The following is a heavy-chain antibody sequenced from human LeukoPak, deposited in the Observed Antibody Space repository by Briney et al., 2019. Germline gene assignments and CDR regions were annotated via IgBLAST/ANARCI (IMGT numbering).Heavy chain of an antibody. CDR2: IYYSGST. Sequence: SETLSLTCTVSGGSISSSSYYWGWIRQPPGKGLEWIGSIYYSGSTYYNPSLKSRVTISVDTSKNQFSLKLSSVTAADTAVYYCARGDAAAAGIIVYWGQGTLVTVSS. J-gene: IGHJ4*02. V-gene: IGHV4-39*01. CDR1: GGSISSSSYY. D-gene: IGHD6-13*01. CDR3: ARGDAAAAGIIVY.